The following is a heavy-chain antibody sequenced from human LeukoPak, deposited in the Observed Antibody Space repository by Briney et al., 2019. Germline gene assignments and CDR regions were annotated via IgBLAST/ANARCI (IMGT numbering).Heavy chain of an antibody. CDR1: GFTFSSYA. J-gene: IGHJ5*02. D-gene: IGHD1-1*01. CDR3: AREDNPLWFDP. Sequence: GGSLRLSCAASGFTFSSYAMSWVRQAPGKGLEWVSAISGSGGSTYYADSVKGRFTISRDNSNNTVHLQMNSLRPDDSALYYCAREDNPLWFDPWGQGTLVTVSS. V-gene: IGHV3-23*01. CDR2: ISGSGGST.